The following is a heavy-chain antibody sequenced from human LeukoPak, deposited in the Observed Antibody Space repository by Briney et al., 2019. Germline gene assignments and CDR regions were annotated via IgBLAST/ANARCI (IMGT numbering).Heavy chain of an antibody. J-gene: IGHJ5*02. CDR1: GEPFRVYY. D-gene: IGHD3-10*01. V-gene: IGHV4-34*01. CDR3: ARGVLITMVRGVTDNWFDA. CDR2: HHHSGST. Sequence: SETVSLICGVYGEPFRVYYWRWMRDPRGKGLVEGGEHHHSGSTNYNPSLKSRVTISVDTSKNQFSLKLSSVTAADTAVYYCARGVLITMVRGVTDNWFDAWGQGTLVTVSS.